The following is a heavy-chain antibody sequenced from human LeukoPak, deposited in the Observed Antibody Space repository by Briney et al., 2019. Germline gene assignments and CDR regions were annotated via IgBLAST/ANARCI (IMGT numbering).Heavy chain of an antibody. CDR2: INTDASNT. CDR1: GFTFSRFW. Sequence: GGSLRLSCAASGFTFSRFWMHWVRQAPGKGLVWVSRINTDASNTIYADSVKGRFTISRDNAKNTLYLQMNSLRAEDTAVCYCARDQSIAGPTTADYWGQGTLVTVSS. CDR3: ARDQSIAGPTTADY. V-gene: IGHV3-74*01. D-gene: IGHD1-26*01. J-gene: IGHJ4*02.